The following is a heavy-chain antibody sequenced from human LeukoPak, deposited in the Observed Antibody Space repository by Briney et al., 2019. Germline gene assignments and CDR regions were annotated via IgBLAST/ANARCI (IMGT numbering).Heavy chain of an antibody. D-gene: IGHD3-10*01. J-gene: IGHJ6*04. Sequence: SGTLSLTCTVSGGSIITNTWWAWVRQPPGKGLEWIGEIYHGGSTNYRLSLKSRVTISVDKSKNQVSLNLTSVTAADTAVYFCAREIYGSGTYYYYNYGMDVWGKGTTVTVSA. CDR3: AREIYGSGTYYYYNYGMDV. CDR1: GGSIITNTW. CDR2: IYHGGST. V-gene: IGHV4-4*02.